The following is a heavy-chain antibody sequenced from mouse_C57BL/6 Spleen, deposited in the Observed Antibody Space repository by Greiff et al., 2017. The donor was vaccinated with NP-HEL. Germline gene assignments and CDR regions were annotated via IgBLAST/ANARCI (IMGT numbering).Heavy chain of an antibody. Sequence: DVMLVESGGGLVKPGGSLKLSCAASGFTFSDYGMHWVRQAPEKGLEWVAYISSGSSTIYYADTVKGRFTISRDNAKNTLFLQMTSLRSEDAAMYYCARDYGSSYVGYWGQGTTLTVSS. CDR2: ISSGSSTI. D-gene: IGHD1-1*01. CDR1: GFTFSDYG. V-gene: IGHV5-17*01. CDR3: ARDYGSSYVGY. J-gene: IGHJ2*01.